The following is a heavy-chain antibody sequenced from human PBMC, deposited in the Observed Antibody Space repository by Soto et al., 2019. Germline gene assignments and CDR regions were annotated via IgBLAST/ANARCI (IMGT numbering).Heavy chain of an antibody. D-gene: IGHD1-26*01. CDR3: AKGRYWSFGNRYPAWWEP. J-gene: IGHJ4*01. V-gene: IGHV3-23*01. CDR2: INPSGSST. Sequence: PWGSVRLSCAASGFIFSSYAMSWVRQDPGKGLEWVSDINPSGSSTYYADSVKGRFTISRDNSKNTLFLEMNSLRAEDTAVYYCAKGRYWSFGNRYPAWWEPWGEEILVIVST. CDR1: GFIFSSYA.